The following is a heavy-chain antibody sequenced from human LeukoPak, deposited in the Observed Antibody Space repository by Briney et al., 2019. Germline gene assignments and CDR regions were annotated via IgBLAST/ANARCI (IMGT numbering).Heavy chain of an antibody. CDR1: GXLFSNYW. J-gene: IGHJ4*02. CDR2: FNSGGSTT. V-gene: IGHV3-74*01. CDR3: ARADYSSSRFDS. Sequence: GGSLRLPCAVSGXLFSNYWMHGVRHAPGKGLVWVASFNSGGSTTNYADSVKGRFTISRDNDENTLYMRKNSLRPEDTAVYYCARADYSSSRFDSWGQGTLVTVSS. D-gene: IGHD6-13*01.